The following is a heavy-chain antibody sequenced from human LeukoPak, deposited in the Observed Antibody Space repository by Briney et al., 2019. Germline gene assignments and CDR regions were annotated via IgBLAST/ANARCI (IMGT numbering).Heavy chain of an antibody. CDR1: GGSISSSRYY. CDR2: IDHSGTT. D-gene: IGHD3-3*01. V-gene: IGHV4-39*01. J-gene: IGHJ3*02. Sequence: PSETLSLTCTVSGGSISSSRYYWAWIPQPPGKGLECIASIDHSGTTNYNPSLKSRVTTSVATSKNQFSLKLSSVTAADTAVYYCARSRLEWFASDAFDIWGQGTMVAVSS. CDR3: ARSRLEWFASDAFDI.